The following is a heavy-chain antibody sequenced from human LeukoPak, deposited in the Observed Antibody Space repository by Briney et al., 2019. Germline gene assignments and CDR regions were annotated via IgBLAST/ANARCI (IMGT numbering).Heavy chain of an antibody. CDR1: GYTFTSYG. V-gene: IGHV1-18*01. CDR2: ISAYNGNT. D-gene: IGHD6-13*01. CDR3: ARELAAAGTPSY. Sequence: ALVKVSCKASGYTFTSYGISWVRRAPGQGLEWMGWISAYNGNTNYAQKLQGRVTTTTETSTSTAYMELRSLRSDDTAVYYCARELAAAGTPSYWGQGTLVTVSS. J-gene: IGHJ4*02.